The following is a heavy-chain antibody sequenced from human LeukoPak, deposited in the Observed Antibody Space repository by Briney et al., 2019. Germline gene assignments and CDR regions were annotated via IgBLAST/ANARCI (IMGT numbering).Heavy chain of an antibody. CDR3: ARELTTNAFDI. V-gene: IGHV4-30-4*08. D-gene: IGHD4-17*01. CDR2: IYYSGST. CDR1: GGSISSGDYY. J-gene: IGHJ3*02. Sequence: PSQTLSLTCSVSGGSISSGDYYWSWIRQPPRKGLEWIGYIYYSGSTYYNPSLKSRVTISVDTSKNQFSLKLSSVTAADTAVYYCARELTTNAFDIWGQGTMVTVSS.